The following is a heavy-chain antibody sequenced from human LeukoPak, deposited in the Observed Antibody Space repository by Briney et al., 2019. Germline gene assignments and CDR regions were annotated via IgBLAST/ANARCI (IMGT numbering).Heavy chain of an antibody. CDR1: AGSFSGYY. V-gene: IGHV4-34*01. J-gene: IGHJ5*02. CDR2: INHSGST. D-gene: IGHD2-21*02. Sequence: SETLSLTCAVYAGSFSGYYWSWIRQPPGKGLEWIGEINHSGSTNYNPSLKSRVTISVDTSKNQFSLKLSSVTAADTAVYYCASQLVVTARPYNWLDPWGQGTLVTVSS. CDR3: ASQLVVTARPYNWLDP.